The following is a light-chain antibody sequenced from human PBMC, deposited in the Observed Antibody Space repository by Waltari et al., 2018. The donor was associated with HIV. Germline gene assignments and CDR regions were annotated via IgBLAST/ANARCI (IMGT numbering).Light chain of an antibody. V-gene: IGKV3-20*01. Sequence: EIVLTQSPGTLSLSPGDRATLSCMARQSVTSSYLAWYQQKPGQAPRLLVYGASSRATGIPDRFSGSGSGTDFTLTISRVEPEDFALYYCQQYGSSPEGTFGQGTKVEI. CDR2: GAS. CDR1: QSVTSSY. J-gene: IGKJ1*01. CDR3: QQYGSSPEGT.